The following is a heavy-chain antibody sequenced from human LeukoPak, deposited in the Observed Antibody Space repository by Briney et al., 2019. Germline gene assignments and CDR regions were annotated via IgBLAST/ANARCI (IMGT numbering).Heavy chain of an antibody. J-gene: IGHJ5*02. CDR3: ARGDSGWEENWFDP. V-gene: IGHV4-59*08. CDR2: IYYSGST. CDR1: GGSISSYY. D-gene: IGHD6-19*01. Sequence: SETLSLTCTVSGGSISSYYWSWIRQPPGKGLEWIGYIYYSGSTNYNPSLKSRVTISVDTSKNQLSLKLSSVTAADTAVYYCARGDSGWEENWFDPWGQGTLVTVSS.